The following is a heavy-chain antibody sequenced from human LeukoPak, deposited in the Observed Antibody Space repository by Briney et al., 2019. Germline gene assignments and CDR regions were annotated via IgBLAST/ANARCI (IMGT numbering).Heavy chain of an antibody. CDR2: IHYSGST. Sequence: SSETLSLTCTVSGVSISNYYWAWIRQPPGKGLEWIGYIHYSGSTNYNPSLKSRVTISVDMSKNQFSLKLSSVTAADTAVYYCATDSGSGRDYSFDYWGQGTLVTVSS. V-gene: IGHV4-59*01. CDR3: ATDSGSGRDYSFDY. J-gene: IGHJ4*02. D-gene: IGHD6-25*01. CDR1: GVSISNYY.